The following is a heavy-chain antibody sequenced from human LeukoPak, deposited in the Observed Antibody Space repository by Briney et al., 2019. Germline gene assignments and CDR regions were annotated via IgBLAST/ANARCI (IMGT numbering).Heavy chain of an antibody. Sequence: SETLSLTCAVSGGSISTYYWTWIRQPPGKGLEWIGSIYYSGSTYYNPSLKSRVTISVYTSKNQFSLKLSSVTAADTAVYYCARHNGGGLSRWLLLDYWGQGTLVTVSS. CDR3: ARHNGGGLSRWLLLDY. CDR2: IYYSGST. D-gene: IGHD2-2*01. CDR1: GGSISTYY. J-gene: IGHJ4*02. V-gene: IGHV4-39*01.